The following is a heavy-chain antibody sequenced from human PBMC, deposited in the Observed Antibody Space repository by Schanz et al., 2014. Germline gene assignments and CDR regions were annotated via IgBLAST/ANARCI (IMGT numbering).Heavy chain of an antibody. CDR3: ARGYCAGTSCPIFDY. D-gene: IGHD2-2*01. CDR1: GYTLTAYY. J-gene: IGHJ4*02. Sequence: QVQLVQSGAEVKKPGASVKVSCKASGYTLTAYYMHWVRQAPGQGLEWMGWINTKTGNPTYAQGFTGRFVFSLDTSVSTTHLQITNLKADDTAVYYCARGYCAGTSCPIFDYWGQGTLVIVSS. CDR2: INTKTGNP. V-gene: IGHV7-4-1*02.